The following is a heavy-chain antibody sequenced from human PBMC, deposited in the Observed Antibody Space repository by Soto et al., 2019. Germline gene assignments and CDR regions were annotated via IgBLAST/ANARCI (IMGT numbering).Heavy chain of an antibody. CDR3: ARGQRQAYYYYGMDV. J-gene: IGHJ6*02. V-gene: IGHV1-8*01. CDR1: GYTFTSYY. Sequence: ASVKVSCKASGYTFTSYYINWVRQATGQGLEWMGWMNPNSGNTGCAQKFQGRVTMTRNTSISTAYMELSSLRSEDTAVYYCARGQRQAYYYYGMDVWGQGTTVTVSS. CDR2: MNPNSGNT.